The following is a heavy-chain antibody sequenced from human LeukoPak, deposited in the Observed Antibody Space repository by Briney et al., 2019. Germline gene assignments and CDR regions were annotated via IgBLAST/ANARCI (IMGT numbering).Heavy chain of an antibody. CDR1: GFTFSSYS. CDR2: ISSSSSTI. D-gene: IGHD2/OR15-2a*01. V-gene: IGHV3-48*01. Sequence: GGSLRLSCAASGFTFSSYSMNWVRQAPGKGLEWVSYISSSSSTIYYADSVKGRSTISRDNAKNSLYLQMNSLRAEDTAVYYCARGIHGNAFDIWGQGTMVTVSS. J-gene: IGHJ3*02. CDR3: ARGIHGNAFDI.